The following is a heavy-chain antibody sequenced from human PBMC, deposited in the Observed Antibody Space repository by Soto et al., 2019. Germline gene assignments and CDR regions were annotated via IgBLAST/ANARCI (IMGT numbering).Heavy chain of an antibody. Sequence: EVQLLESGGGLVQPGGSLRLSCAAADSTFDSHAMSWVRRAPGKGPEWVSSITGGGDITYYADSVKGRFTISRDNFKNTLYLQMHSLRGEDTAVYYCARASCGDTCYYRIDYWGQGTLVTVSS. D-gene: IGHD2-15*01. J-gene: IGHJ4*02. V-gene: IGHV3-23*01. CDR2: ITGGGDIT. CDR3: ARASCGDTCYYRIDY. CDR1: DSTFDSHA.